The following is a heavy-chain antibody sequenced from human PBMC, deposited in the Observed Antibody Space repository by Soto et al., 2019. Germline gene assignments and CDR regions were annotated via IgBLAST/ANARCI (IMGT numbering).Heavy chain of an antibody. V-gene: IGHV5-51*01. CDR2: IHPGHSDT. J-gene: IGHJ3*02. D-gene: IGHD2-15*01. CDR1: GYSFANYW. CDR3: ARRGGAPDDAFDI. Sequence: GESLKISCQGSGYSFANYWIGWVRQMPGKGLEYMGIIHPGHSDTIYSPSFQGQVTISADKSISTAYLQWSSLRASDTAMYYCARRGGAPDDAFDIWGQGTMVTVSS.